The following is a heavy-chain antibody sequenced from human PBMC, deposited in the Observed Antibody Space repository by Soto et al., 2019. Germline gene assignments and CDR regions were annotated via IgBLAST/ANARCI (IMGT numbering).Heavy chain of an antibody. Sequence: SETLSLTCTVSGGSISSGDYYWSWIRQPPGKGLEWIGYIYYSGSTYYNPSLKSRVTISVDTSKNQFSLKLSSVTAADTAVYYCARSNGSYFRIFDYWGQGTLVTVSS. CDR2: IYYSGST. CDR3: ARSNGSYFRIFDY. J-gene: IGHJ4*02. D-gene: IGHD1-26*01. CDR1: GGSISSGDYY. V-gene: IGHV4-30-4*01.